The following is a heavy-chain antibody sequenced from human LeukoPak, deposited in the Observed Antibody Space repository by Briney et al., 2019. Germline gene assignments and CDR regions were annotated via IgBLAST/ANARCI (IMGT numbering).Heavy chain of an antibody. CDR1: GFTFSSCA. Sequence: GGSLRLSCAASGFTFSSCAMSWVRQAPGKGLEWVSAISGSGGSTYYADSVKGRFTISRDNSKNTLYLQMNSLRAEDTAVYYCAKDLTYQLLVDNAFDIWGQGTMVTVSS. V-gene: IGHV3-23*01. CDR3: AKDLTYQLLVDNAFDI. CDR2: ISGSGGST. J-gene: IGHJ3*02. D-gene: IGHD2-2*01.